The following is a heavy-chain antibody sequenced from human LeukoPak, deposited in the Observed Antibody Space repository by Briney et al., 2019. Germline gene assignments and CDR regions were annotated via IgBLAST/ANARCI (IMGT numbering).Heavy chain of an antibody. CDR3: NTDRDYGDYPEYYVDY. CDR2: IKSKTDGGTT. D-gene: IGHD4-17*01. CDR1: RFTFSNAW. J-gene: IGHJ4*02. Sequence: GGSLRLSCAASRFTFSNAWMSWVRQAPGKGLEWVGHIKSKTDGGTTDYAAPVKGRFTISRDDSKNTLYPQMNSLRTEDTAVYYCNTDRDYGDYPEYYVDYWGQGTLVTVSS. V-gene: IGHV3-15*01.